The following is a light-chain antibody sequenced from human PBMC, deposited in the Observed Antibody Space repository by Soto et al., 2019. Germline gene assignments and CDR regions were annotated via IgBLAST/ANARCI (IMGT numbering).Light chain of an antibody. V-gene: IGKV3-15*01. CDR1: QSVSSN. CDR2: GAS. CDR3: KQYNNWPTWT. Sequence: EIVMTQSPATLSVSPGERATLSCRASQSVSSNLAWYQQKPGQAPRLLIYGASTRATGIPARFSGSGSGTEFTLTISSLQSEDFAVYYCKQYNNWPTWTLGQGTKVDIK. J-gene: IGKJ1*01.